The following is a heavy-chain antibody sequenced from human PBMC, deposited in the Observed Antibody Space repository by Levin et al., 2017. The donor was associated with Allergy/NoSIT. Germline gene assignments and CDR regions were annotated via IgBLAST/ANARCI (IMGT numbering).Heavy chain of an antibody. CDR1: GFTFSSYG. J-gene: IGHJ6*03. CDR3: ARGHGPTNYVWGSYRPLGDDYYMDV. V-gene: IGHV3-48*01. Sequence: GESLKISCAASGFTFSSYGMNWVRQAPGKGLEWVSYISSSSSTIYYADSVKGRFTISRDNAKNSLYLQMNSLRAEDTAVYYCARGHGPTNYVWGSYRPLGDDYYMDVWGKGTTVTVSS. CDR2: ISSSSSTI. D-gene: IGHD3-16*02.